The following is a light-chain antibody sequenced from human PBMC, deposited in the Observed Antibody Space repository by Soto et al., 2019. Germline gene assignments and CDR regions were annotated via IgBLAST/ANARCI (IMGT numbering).Light chain of an antibody. CDR2: KAS. J-gene: IGKJ2*01. V-gene: IGKV1-5*03. CDR3: QQYNSYPYT. Sequence: DIQMTQSPSTLSASVGDRVTITFRASQSISDWLAWYQQKPGKAPKLLIYKASSLASGVPSRFSGSGSGTEFTLTISSLQPDDFATFYCQQYNSYPYTFGQGTKVDIK. CDR1: QSISDW.